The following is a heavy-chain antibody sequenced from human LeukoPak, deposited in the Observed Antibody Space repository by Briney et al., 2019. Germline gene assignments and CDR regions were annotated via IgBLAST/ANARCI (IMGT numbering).Heavy chain of an antibody. CDR1: GYSFTSYW. Sequence: GEALQISFKGSGYSFTSYWIGWVRQMPGKGLEWMGIIYPGDSDTRYSPSFQGQVTISADKSISTAYLQWSSLKASDTAMYYCARQPSSSWDHFDYWGQGTLVTVSS. D-gene: IGHD6-13*01. CDR2: IYPGDSDT. CDR3: ARQPSSSWDHFDY. J-gene: IGHJ4*02. V-gene: IGHV5-51*01.